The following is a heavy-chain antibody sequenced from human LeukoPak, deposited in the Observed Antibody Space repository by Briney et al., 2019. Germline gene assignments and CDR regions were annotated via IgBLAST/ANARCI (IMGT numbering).Heavy chain of an antibody. CDR3: ARDRGYLDGIDI. CDR2: IYYSGST. V-gene: IGHV4-59*01. J-gene: IGHJ3*02. Sequence: SETLSLTCTVSGASITNYYWSWIRQPPGKGLEWIGYIYYSGSTNYNPSLNSRVTISIDKSKNQFSLKLNSVTAADTAVYYCARDRGYLDGIDIWGQGTMVTVSS. D-gene: IGHD3-10*01. CDR1: GASITNYY.